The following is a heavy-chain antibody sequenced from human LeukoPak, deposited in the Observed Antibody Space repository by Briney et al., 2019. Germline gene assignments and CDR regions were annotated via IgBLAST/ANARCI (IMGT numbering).Heavy chain of an antibody. CDR3: ARDMDSGDSSGYPTDY. D-gene: IGHD3-22*01. J-gene: IGHJ4*02. CDR1: GGSISSGDYY. CDR2: IYYSGST. Sequence: SQTLSLTCTVSGGSISSGDYYWSWIRQPPGKGLEWIGYIYYSGSTYYNPSLKSRVTISVDTSKNQFSLKLSSVTAADTAVYYCARDMDSGDSSGYPTDYWGQGTLVTVSS. V-gene: IGHV4-30-4*08.